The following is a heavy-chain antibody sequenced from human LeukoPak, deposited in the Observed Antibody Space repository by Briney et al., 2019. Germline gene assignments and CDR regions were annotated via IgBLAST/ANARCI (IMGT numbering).Heavy chain of an antibody. D-gene: IGHD5-12*01. V-gene: IGHV4-39*01. CDR1: GGSISSSSYY. J-gene: IGHJ4*02. Sequence: SETLSLTCTVSGGSISSSSYYWGWIRQPPGKGLEWIGSIYYSGSTYYNPSLKSRVTISVDTSKNQFSLKLSSVTAADTAVYYCARCQEGADICYFDYWGQGTLVTVSS. CDR3: ARCQEGADICYFDY. CDR2: IYYSGST.